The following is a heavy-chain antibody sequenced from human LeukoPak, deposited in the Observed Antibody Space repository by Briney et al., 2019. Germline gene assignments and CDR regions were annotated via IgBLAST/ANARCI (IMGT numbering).Heavy chain of an antibody. CDR1: GYSFTSYW. J-gene: IGHJ4*02. V-gene: IGHV5-51*01. D-gene: IGHD5-18*01. CDR3: ARGTYSYGYAFDY. Sequence: GESLKISCKGSGYSFTSYWIGWVRQMPGKGLEWMGIIYPGDSDTRYSPSSQGQVTISADKSISTAYLQWSSLKASDTAMYYCARGTYSYGYAFDYWGQGTLVTVSS. CDR2: IYPGDSDT.